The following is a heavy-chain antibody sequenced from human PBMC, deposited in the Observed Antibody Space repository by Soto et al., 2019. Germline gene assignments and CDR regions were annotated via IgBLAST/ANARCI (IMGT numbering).Heavy chain of an antibody. Sequence: GASVKVSCKASGGTFSSYAISWVRQAPGQGLEWMGGIIPIFGTANYAQKFQGRVTITADKSTSTAYMELSSLRSEDTAVYYCARDPGNTFGYGDTEYNWFDPWGQGTLVTVSS. CDR1: GGTFSSYA. V-gene: IGHV1-69*06. CDR2: IIPIFGTA. J-gene: IGHJ5*02. D-gene: IGHD4-17*01. CDR3: ARDPGNTFGYGDTEYNWFDP.